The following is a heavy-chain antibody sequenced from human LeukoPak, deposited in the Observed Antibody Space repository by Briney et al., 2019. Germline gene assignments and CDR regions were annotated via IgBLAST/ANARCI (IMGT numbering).Heavy chain of an antibody. V-gene: IGHV3-7*03. D-gene: IGHD6-13*01. CDR2: IKQDGSEK. CDR3: ARDYPIAAAGTGRVY. J-gene: IGHJ4*02. Sequence: GGSLRLSCAASGFTFSSYWMSWVRQAPGKGLEWLANIKQDGSEKYYVDSVKGRFTISRDNAKNSLYLQMNSLRAEDTAVYYCARDYPIAAAGTGRVYWGQGTLVTVSS. CDR1: GFTFSSYW.